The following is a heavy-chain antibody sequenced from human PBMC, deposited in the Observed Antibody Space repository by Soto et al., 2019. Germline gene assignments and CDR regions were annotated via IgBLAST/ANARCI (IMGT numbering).Heavy chain of an antibody. CDR3: ATGDYYGSGSYYNGLTPVGLRGMDV. CDR2: FDPEDGET. CDR1: GYTLTELS. V-gene: IGHV1-24*01. J-gene: IGHJ6*02. D-gene: IGHD3-10*01. Sequence: ASVKVSCKVSGYTLTELSMHWVRQAPGKGLEWMGGFDPEDGETIYAQKFQGRVTMTEDTSTDTAYMELGSLRSEDTAVYYCATGDYYGSGSYYNGLTPVGLRGMDVWGQGTTVTVSS.